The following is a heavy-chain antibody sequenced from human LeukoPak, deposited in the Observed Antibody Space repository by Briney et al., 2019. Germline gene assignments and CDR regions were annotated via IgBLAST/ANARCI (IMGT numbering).Heavy chain of an antibody. J-gene: IGHJ4*02. D-gene: IGHD4-17*01. CDR1: GYTFTSYG. V-gene: IGHV1-18*01. CDR3: ARDYGDFYDFDY. Sequence: ASVKVSCKASGYTFTSYGTSWVRQAPGQGLEWTGWISAYNGNTNYAQKFQGRVTITADKSTSTAYMELSSLRSEDTAVYYCARDYGDFYDFDYWGQGTLVTVSS. CDR2: ISAYNGNT.